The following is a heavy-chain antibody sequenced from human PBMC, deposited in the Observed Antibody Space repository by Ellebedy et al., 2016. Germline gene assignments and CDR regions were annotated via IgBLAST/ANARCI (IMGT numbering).Heavy chain of an antibody. CDR3: AKDRYDFWSGYYLTDY. CDR2: LSWNGGST. CDR1: GFNFHEYT. Sequence: GESLKISXAASGFNFHEYTMHWFRQAPGKGLEWVSLLSWNGGSTYYADSVKGRFTISRDKSRNSLYLQMNSLRTEDTALYYCAKDRYDFWSGYYLTDYWGQGTLVTVSS. D-gene: IGHD3-3*01. V-gene: IGHV3-43*01. J-gene: IGHJ4*02.